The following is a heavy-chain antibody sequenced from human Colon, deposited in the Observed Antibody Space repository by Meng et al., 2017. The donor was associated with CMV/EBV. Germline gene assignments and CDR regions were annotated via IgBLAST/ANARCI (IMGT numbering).Heavy chain of an antibody. CDR1: YSLTTYP. Sequence: YSLTTYPMHWVRQAPGERLEWMGWINPDNGHIQYSQQFQGRITITRDTSASTIYLQLSSLRSEDTAVYYCARDSAYDFWTGKNWFDPWGHVTLVTVSS. J-gene: IGHJ5*02. V-gene: IGHV1-3*01. CDR3: ARDSAYDFWTGKNWFDP. CDR2: INPDNGHI. D-gene: IGHD3-3*01.